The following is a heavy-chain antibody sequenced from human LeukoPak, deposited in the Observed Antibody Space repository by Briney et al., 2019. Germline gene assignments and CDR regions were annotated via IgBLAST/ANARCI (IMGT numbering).Heavy chain of an antibody. J-gene: IGHJ4*02. CDR2: ISSSSSYI. Sequence: GGSLRLSCAASGFTFSSYSMNRVRQAPGKGLEWVSSISSSSSYIYYADSVKDRFTISRDNAKNSLYLQMNSLRAEDTAVYYCASASFGGKSIHYWGQGTLVTVSS. D-gene: IGHD4-23*01. CDR1: GFTFSSYS. CDR3: ASASFGGKSIHY. V-gene: IGHV3-21*01.